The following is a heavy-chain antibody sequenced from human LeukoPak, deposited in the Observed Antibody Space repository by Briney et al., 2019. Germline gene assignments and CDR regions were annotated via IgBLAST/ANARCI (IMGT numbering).Heavy chain of an antibody. CDR2: ISGSGGST. CDR1: GFTFSSYA. V-gene: IGHV3-23*01. J-gene: IGHJ4*02. CDR3: AKVTPLGELSFVGGTSDY. D-gene: IGHD3-16*02. Sequence: GGSLRLSCAASGFTFSSYAMSWVRQAPGKGLEWVSAISGSGGSTYYADSVKGRFTISRDNSKNTLYLQMNSLRAEDTAVYYCAKVTPLGELSFVGGTSDYWGQGTLVTVSS.